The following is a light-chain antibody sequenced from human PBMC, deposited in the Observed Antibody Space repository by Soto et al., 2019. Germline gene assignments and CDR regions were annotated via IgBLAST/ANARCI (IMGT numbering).Light chain of an antibody. V-gene: IGKV1-5*01. CDR2: DAS. CDR1: QSISSW. J-gene: IGKJ2*01. Sequence: DIQMTQSPSTLSASVGDRVTITCRASQSISSWLAWYQQKPGKAPKLLIYDASSLESGVPSRFSGSGSGTEFTLTISSLQPDDFATYDGQQYNSYLYTCGQGTKLEIK. CDR3: QQYNSYLYT.